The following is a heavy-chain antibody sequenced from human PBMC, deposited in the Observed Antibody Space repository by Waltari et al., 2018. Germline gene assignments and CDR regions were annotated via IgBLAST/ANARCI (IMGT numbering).Heavy chain of an antibody. Sequence: QVQLVQSGAEVKKPGASVKVSCKVSGYTLTELSMHWVRQAPGKGLGWMGGFDPEDGETIYAQKFQGRVTMTEDTSTDTAYMELSSLRSEDTAVYYCATDLRYYYDSSGPLRDAFDIWGQGTMVTVSS. D-gene: IGHD3-22*01. J-gene: IGHJ3*02. V-gene: IGHV1-24*01. CDR2: FDPEDGET. CDR3: ATDLRYYYDSSGPLRDAFDI. CDR1: GYTLTELS.